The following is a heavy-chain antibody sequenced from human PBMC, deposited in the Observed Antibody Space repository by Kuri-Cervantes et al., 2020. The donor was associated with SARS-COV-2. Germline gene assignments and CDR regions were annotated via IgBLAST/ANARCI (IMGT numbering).Heavy chain of an antibody. Sequence: GESLKISCTTSGFSFRSYSMSWVRQAPERGLEWVSYISSIGSYIYYADPVKGRFTIPRDNAKNSLYLQMNSLRAEDTAVYYCARLPKVTTPHYYYYYMDLWGKGTPVTVSS. V-gene: IGHV3-21*01. CDR2: ISSIGSYI. CDR3: ARLPKVTTPHYYYYYMDL. D-gene: IGHD4-11*01. CDR1: GFSFRSYS. J-gene: IGHJ6*03.